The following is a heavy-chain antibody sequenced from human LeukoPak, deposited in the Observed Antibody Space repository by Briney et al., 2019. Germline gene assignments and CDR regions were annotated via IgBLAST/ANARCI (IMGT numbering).Heavy chain of an antibody. Sequence: ASVKVSCKISGDTFINYGISWVRQAPGQGLEWMGRISAHDGNTKYAQKVQGRVTMTTDTSTNTAYMELRSLRSDDTAGYYCARDWKGGELVQFRSRSYHFDSWGQGTLVTVSS. J-gene: IGHJ4*02. CDR3: ARDWKGGELVQFRSRSYHFDS. D-gene: IGHD3-16*01. CDR1: GDTFINYG. CDR2: ISAHDGNT. V-gene: IGHV1-18*01.